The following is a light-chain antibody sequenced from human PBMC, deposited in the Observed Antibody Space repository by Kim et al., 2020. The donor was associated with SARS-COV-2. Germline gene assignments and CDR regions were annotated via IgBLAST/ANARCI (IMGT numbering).Light chain of an antibody. V-gene: IGKV1-5*01. CDR2: DAS. CDR1: QSISRW. Sequence: DIQMTQSPSTLSASVGDRVTITCRASQSISRWSAWYQQKPGKAPKLLIFDASSLESGVPSRLSGSGSGTEFTLTISSLQPDDLATYYCQQYNSYPYTFGQGTKLEIK. J-gene: IGKJ2*01. CDR3: QQYNSYPYT.